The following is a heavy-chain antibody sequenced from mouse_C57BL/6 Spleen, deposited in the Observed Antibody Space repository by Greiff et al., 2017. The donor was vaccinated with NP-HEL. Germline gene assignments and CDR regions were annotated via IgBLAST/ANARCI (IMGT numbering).Heavy chain of an antibody. CDR2: ISSGSSTI. V-gene: IGHV5-17*01. CDR1: GFTFSDYG. CDR3: ARGWNYYGSSSAWFAY. Sequence: DVMLVESGGGLVKPGGSLKLSCAASGFTFSDYGMHWVRQAPEKGLEWVAYISSGSSTIYYADTVKGRFTISRDNAKNTLFLQMTSLRSEDTAMYYCARGWNYYGSSSAWFAYWGQGTLVTVSA. D-gene: IGHD1-1*01. J-gene: IGHJ3*01.